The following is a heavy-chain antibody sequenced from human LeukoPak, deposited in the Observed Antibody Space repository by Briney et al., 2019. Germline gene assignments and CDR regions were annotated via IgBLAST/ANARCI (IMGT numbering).Heavy chain of an antibody. Sequence: SVKVSCKASGFTFTNSAMQWVRQARGQRLEWIGWIVVGSGNTNYAQKFQERVTITRDMSTSTAYMELSSLRSEDTAIYYCAAGGSWFDPWGQGTLVTVSS. D-gene: IGHD3-10*01. CDR2: IVVGSGNT. CDR1: GFTFTNSA. CDR3: AAGGSWFDP. J-gene: IGHJ5*02. V-gene: IGHV1-58*02.